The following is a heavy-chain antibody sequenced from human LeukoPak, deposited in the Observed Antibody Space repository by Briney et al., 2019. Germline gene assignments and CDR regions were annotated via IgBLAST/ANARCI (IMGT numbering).Heavy chain of an antibody. CDR1: GGSISNYY. J-gene: IGHJ5*02. CDR2: MYYSGST. CDR3: ARVLGYCSGGSCQGRFDP. V-gene: IGHV4-59*01. D-gene: IGHD2-15*01. Sequence: SETPSLTCTVSGGSISNYYWSWIRQPPGKGLEWIGYMYYSGSTNYNPSLKSRVTISVDTSKSQFSLKLSSVTAADTAVYYCARVLGYCSGGSCQGRFDPWGQGTLVTVSS.